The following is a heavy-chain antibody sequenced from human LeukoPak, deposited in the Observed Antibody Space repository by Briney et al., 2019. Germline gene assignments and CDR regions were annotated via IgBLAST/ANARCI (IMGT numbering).Heavy chain of an antibody. J-gene: IGHJ4*02. CDR2: IWYDGSNK. CDR3: AKGPRFWSGYYTPEYYFDY. CDR1: GFTFSSYG. Sequence: PGGSLRLSCAASGFTFSSYGMHWVRQAPGKGLEWVAVIWYDGSNKYYADSAKGQFTISRDNSKNTLYLQMNSLRAEDTAVYYCAKGPRFWSGYYTPEYYFDYWGQGTLVTVSS. D-gene: IGHD3-3*01. V-gene: IGHV3-33*06.